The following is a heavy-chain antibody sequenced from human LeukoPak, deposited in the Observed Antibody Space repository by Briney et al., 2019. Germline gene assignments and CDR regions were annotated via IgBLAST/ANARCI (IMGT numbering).Heavy chain of an antibody. Sequence: PSETLSLTCTVSGGSIISRSYFWAWLRQPAGKGLEWIGSVSDSGSTTYNPSPSLKSRVTISVDTSKNQFSLKLSSVTAADTAVYFCARKTRDGYNYIDYWGQGTLVTVSS. CDR2: VSDSGST. V-gene: IGHV4-39*01. J-gene: IGHJ4*02. CDR1: GGSIISRSYF. CDR3: ARKTRDGYNYIDY. D-gene: IGHD5-24*01.